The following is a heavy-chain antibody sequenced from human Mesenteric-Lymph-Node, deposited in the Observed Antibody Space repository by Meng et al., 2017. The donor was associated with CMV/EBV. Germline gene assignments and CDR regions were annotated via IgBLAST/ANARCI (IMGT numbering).Heavy chain of an antibody. CDR2: ISWNSDGI. CDR3: AKNHYSPGNSGYLYWYFDL. J-gene: IGHJ2*01. V-gene: IGHV3-9*01. CDR1: GFTFDDYA. D-gene: IGHD3-22*01. Sequence: GGSLRLSCAASGFTFDDYAMHWVRQAPGKGLEWVSGISWNSDGIGYADSAKGRFTISRDNAKNSLYLQMNSLRPEDTAVYYCAKNHYSPGNSGYLYWYFDLWGRGTLVTVSS.